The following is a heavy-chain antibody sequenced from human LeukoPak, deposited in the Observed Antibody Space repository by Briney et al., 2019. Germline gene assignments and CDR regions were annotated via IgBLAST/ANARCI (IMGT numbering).Heavy chain of an antibody. CDR1: EFTFSTYS. Sequence: GGSLRLSCAASEFTFSTYSMSWVRQAPGKGLEWVSFISSSSSYIYYADSVKGRFTISRDNSKNTLYLQMNSLRAEDTAVYYCGRGHRFCSRGNCNSPVDYWGQGTLVTVSS. CDR2: ISSSSSYI. J-gene: IGHJ4*02. V-gene: IGHV3-21*04. CDR3: GRGHRFCSRGNCNSPVDY. D-gene: IGHD2-15*01.